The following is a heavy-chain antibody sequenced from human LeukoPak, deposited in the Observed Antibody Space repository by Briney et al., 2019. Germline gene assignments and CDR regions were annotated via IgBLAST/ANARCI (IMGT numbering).Heavy chain of an antibody. CDR3: ARVSYGDYFGDY. J-gene: IGHJ4*02. Sequence: GGSLRLSCTVSGFTVSSNSMSWVRQAPGKGLEWVSFIYSDNTHYSDSVKGRFTISRDNAKNSLYLQMNSLRAEDTAVYYCARVSYGDYFGDYWGQGTLVTVSS. CDR2: IYSDNT. D-gene: IGHD4-17*01. V-gene: IGHV3-53*01. CDR1: GFTVSSNS.